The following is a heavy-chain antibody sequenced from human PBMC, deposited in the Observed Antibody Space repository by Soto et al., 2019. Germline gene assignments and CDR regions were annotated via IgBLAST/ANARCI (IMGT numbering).Heavy chain of an antibody. D-gene: IGHD3-3*01. CDR3: ARLDYDFGVGY. J-gene: IGHJ4*02. Sequence: SETLSLSCTVFGGSIISYYWSWIRQPPGKGLEWIGYIYYSGSTNYNPSLKSRVTISVDTSKNQFSLKLSSVTAADTAVYYCARLDYDFGVGYWGQRLLVTVSS. CDR2: IYYSGST. V-gene: IGHV4-59*01. CDR1: GGSIISYY.